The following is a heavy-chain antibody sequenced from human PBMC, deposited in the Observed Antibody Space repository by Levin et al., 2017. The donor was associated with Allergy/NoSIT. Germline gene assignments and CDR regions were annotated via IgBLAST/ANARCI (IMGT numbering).Heavy chain of an antibody. J-gene: IGHJ5*02. CDR2: ISNSGTT. D-gene: IGHD3-3*01. V-gene: IGHV4-59*08. CDR1: GGSISTHY. Sequence: MASETLSLTCTVSGGSISTHYWTWIRQPPGKGLEWIGYISNSGTTIYNPSLKSRVTISVNRPQNQFSLRLTSVTAADTAVYFCARHNFWSGFDWFDPWGQGTLVSVSS. CDR3: ARHNFWSGFDWFDP.